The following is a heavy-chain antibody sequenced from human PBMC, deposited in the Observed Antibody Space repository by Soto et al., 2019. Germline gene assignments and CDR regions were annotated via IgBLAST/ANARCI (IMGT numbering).Heavy chain of an antibody. Sequence: GGSLRLSCAASGFTFSSYAMSWVRQAPGKGLEWVSAISGSGGSTYYADSVKGRFTISRDNSKNTLYLQMNSLRAEDTAVYYCAKDLEDLGYCSSTSCYPIDPWGQGTLVTVS. CDR3: AKDLEDLGYCSSTSCYPIDP. CDR2: ISGSGGST. V-gene: IGHV3-23*01. CDR1: GFTFSSYA. D-gene: IGHD2-2*01. J-gene: IGHJ5*02.